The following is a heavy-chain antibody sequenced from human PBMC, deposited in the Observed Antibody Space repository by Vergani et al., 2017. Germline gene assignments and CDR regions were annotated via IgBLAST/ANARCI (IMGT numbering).Heavy chain of an antibody. CDR1: GLMFNNYG. D-gene: IGHD2-8*01. J-gene: IGHJ6*03. Sequence: QVQLVESGGGVVQPGRSLRLSCETSGLMFNNYGMHWVRQAPGKGLEWVAFIWYDGSKEYYADSVKGRFTISRDNSKNTLYLQMNNLRAADTAVYYCARSGYCAHGVCYMTYYYYMDVWGKGTAVTVSS. CDR3: ARSGYCAHGVCYMTYYYYMDV. V-gene: IGHV3-33*08. CDR2: IWYDGSKE.